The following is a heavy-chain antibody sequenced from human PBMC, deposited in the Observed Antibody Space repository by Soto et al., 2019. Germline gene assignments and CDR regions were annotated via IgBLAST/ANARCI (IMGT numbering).Heavy chain of an antibody. D-gene: IGHD5-18*01. CDR3: ARDDFGYSYGYII. CDR2: IYYSGST. Sequence: LRLSCAASGFTFSSYAMSWVRQHPGKGLEWIGYIYYSGSTYYNPSLKSRVTISVDTSKNQFSLKLSSVTAADTAVYYCARDDFGYSYGYIIWGQGTMVTVSS. V-gene: IGHV4-31*02. J-gene: IGHJ3*02. CDR1: GFTFSSYA.